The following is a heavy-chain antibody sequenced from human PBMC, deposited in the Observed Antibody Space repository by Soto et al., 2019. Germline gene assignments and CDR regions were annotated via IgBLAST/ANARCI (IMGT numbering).Heavy chain of an antibody. CDR3: ATVKLRYFDWLLSHNWFDP. CDR2: FDPEDGET. J-gene: IGHJ5*02. D-gene: IGHD3-9*01. CDR1: GYTLTELS. V-gene: IGHV1-24*01. Sequence: ASVKVSCKVSGYTLTELSMHWVRQALGKGLEWMGGFDPEDGETIYAQKFQGRVTMTEDTSTDTAYMELSSLRSEDTAVYYCATVKLRYFDWLLSHNWFDPWGQGTLVTVSS.